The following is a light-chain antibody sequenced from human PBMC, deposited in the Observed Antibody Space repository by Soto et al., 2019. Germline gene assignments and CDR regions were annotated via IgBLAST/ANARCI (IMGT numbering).Light chain of an antibody. J-gene: IGKJ4*01. CDR1: QSVLYSSNEKNY. CDR3: QRYYSTPPT. Sequence: DIVMTQSPDSLAVSLGERATINCKSSQSVLYSSNEKNYLAWYQQKPGQPPNLLLYWASTRESGVPDRFSGSGSGTDFTLTISSLQAEDVAVYYCQRYYSTPPTFGGGTKVEIK. CDR2: WAS. V-gene: IGKV4-1*01.